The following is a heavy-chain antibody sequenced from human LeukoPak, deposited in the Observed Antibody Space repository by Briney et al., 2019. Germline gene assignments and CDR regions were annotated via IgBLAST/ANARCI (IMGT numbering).Heavy chain of an antibody. CDR2: ISYDGSSE. Sequence: GRSLRLSCTASGFTFSNYGMHWVRQAPGKGLEWVAVISYDGSSEYYADSVKGRFTISRDNSKNTLFLQMNSLRPEDTAVYYCAKVALFSGYYPPFDYWGQGTLVTVSS. J-gene: IGHJ4*02. CDR3: AKVALFSGYYPPFDY. D-gene: IGHD3-22*01. CDR1: GFTFSNYG. V-gene: IGHV3-30*18.